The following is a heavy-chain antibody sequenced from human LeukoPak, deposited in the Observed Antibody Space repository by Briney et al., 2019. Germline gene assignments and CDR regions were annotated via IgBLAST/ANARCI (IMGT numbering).Heavy chain of an antibody. CDR1: GGSISTNSYY. Sequence: PSETLSLTCFVSGGSISTNSYYWGWVRQPPGKGLEWIGYIYHSGSTNYNPSLQSRVTISVDTSKNQFSLNLNSVTAADTAVYYCARGGAARLHFQNWGQGTLVTVSS. V-gene: IGHV4-61*05. CDR2: IYHSGST. J-gene: IGHJ1*01. CDR3: ARGGAARLHFQN. D-gene: IGHD6-6*01.